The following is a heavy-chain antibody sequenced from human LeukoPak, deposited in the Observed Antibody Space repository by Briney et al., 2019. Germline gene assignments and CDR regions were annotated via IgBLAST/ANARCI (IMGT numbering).Heavy chain of an antibody. Sequence: GGSLRLSCAASGFTFSSYEMNWVRQAPEKGLEWVSYISSSGSTIYYADSVKGRFTISRDNAKNSLYLQMNSLRAEDTAVYYCARDSGLVPAADGYYYYYGMDVWGKGTTVTVSS. J-gene: IGHJ6*04. CDR2: ISSSGSTI. V-gene: IGHV3-48*03. CDR3: ARDSGLVPAADGYYYYYGMDV. CDR1: GFTFSSYE. D-gene: IGHD2-2*01.